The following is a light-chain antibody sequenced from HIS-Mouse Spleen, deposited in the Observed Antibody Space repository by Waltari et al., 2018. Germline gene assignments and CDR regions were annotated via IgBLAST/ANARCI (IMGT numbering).Light chain of an antibody. Sequence: QSALTQPRSGSGSPGQSVTISCTGTSRDVGGYNYVPWYQQHPGKAPKLMIYDVSKRPSGVPDRFSGSKSGNTASLTISGLQAEDEADYYCCSYAGSYSYVFGTGTKVTVL. CDR1: SRDVGGYNY. CDR3: CSYAGSYSYV. CDR2: DVS. J-gene: IGLJ1*01. V-gene: IGLV2-11*01.